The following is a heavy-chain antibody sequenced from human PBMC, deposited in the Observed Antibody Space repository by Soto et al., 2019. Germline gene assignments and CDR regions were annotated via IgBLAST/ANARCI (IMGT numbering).Heavy chain of an antibody. V-gene: IGHV1-46*01. D-gene: IGHD2-15*01. Sequence: ASVKVSCKASGYTFTSYYMHRVRQAPGQGPEWMGIINPSGGSTSYAQKFQGRVTMTRDTSTSTVYMELSSLRSEDTGGYYCATYIVPGGKDAFDIWGQGTMVTLSS. CDR2: INPSGGST. CDR1: GYTFTSYY. J-gene: IGHJ3*02. CDR3: ATYIVPGGKDAFDI.